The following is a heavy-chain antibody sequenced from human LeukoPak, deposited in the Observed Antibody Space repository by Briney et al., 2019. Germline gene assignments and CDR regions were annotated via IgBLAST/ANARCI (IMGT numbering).Heavy chain of an antibody. CDR2: INHSGST. D-gene: IGHD3-3*01. CDR1: GGSFSGYY. J-gene: IGHJ6*02. CDR3: ASALGTYDFWSGYYRGSRNYGMDV. V-gene: IGHV4-34*01. Sequence: SETLSLTCAVYGGSFSGYYWSWIRRPPGKGLEWIGEINHSGSTNYNPSLKSRVTISVDTSKNQFSLKLSSVTAADTAVYYCASALGTYDFWSGYYRGSRNYGMDVWGQGTTVTVSS.